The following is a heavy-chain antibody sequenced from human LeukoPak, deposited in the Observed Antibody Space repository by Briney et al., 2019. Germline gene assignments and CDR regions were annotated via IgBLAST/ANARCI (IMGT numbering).Heavy chain of an antibody. CDR1: GYTFTSNG. Sequence: ASVKVSCKASGYTFTSNGVSWVRQATGQGLEWMGWMNPNSGNTGYAQKFQGRVTMTRNTSISTAYMELSSLRSEDTAVYYCARRPSKYYDILTGYYRSEFDYWGQGTLVTVSS. CDR2: MNPNSGNT. V-gene: IGHV1-8*02. CDR3: ARRPSKYYDILTGYYRSEFDY. D-gene: IGHD3-9*01. J-gene: IGHJ4*02.